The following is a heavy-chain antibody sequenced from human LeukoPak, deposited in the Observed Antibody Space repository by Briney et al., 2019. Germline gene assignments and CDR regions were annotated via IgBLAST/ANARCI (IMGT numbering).Heavy chain of an antibody. D-gene: IGHD6-13*01. Sequence: ASVTVSCKASGYTFTGYYMHWVRQAPGQGLEWMGWINPNSGGTNYAQKFQGRVTMTRDTSISTAYMELSRLRSDDTAVYYCARAAADGGDAFDIWGQGTMVTVSS. V-gene: IGHV1-2*02. J-gene: IGHJ3*02. CDR2: INPNSGGT. CDR3: ARAAADGGDAFDI. CDR1: GYTFTGYY.